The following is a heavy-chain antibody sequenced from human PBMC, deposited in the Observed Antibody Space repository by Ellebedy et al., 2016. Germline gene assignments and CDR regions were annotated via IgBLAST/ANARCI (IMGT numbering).Heavy chain of an antibody. Sequence: GESLKISXAASGFTFSSYSMNWVRQAPGKGLEWVSSISSSSSYIYYADSVKGRFTISRDNAKNSLYLQMNSLRAEDTAVYYCARVRYSGSHPYAFDIWGQGTMVTVSS. V-gene: IGHV3-21*01. J-gene: IGHJ3*02. CDR2: ISSSSSYI. CDR1: GFTFSSYS. D-gene: IGHD1-26*01. CDR3: ARVRYSGSHPYAFDI.